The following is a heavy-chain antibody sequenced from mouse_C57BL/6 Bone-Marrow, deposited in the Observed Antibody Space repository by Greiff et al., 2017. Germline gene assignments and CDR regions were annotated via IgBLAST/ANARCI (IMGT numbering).Heavy chain of an antibody. CDR2: IYPTSGRT. CDR3: ARSGPLGRSFDY. D-gene: IGHD4-1*01. J-gene: IGHJ2*01. V-gene: IGHV1-55*01. CDR1: GYTFTSYW. Sequence: VKLQQSGAELVKPGASVKMSCKASGYTFTSYWITWVKQWPGQGLEWIGDIYPTSGRTNYNEKFKSKAIRTVDTSSNTAYMQLSSLTSEDSAVFYCARSGPLGRSFDYWGQGTTLTVSS.